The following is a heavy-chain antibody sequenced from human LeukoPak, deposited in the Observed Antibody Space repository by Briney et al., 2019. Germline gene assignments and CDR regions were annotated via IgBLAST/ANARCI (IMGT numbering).Heavy chain of an antibody. D-gene: IGHD3-22*01. Sequence: ASVKVSCKASGYTFTSYGISWVRQAPGQGLEWMGWISTYNGNTDYAHKFQGSVPMTTDTSTSTAYMELRSLRFDDTAVYYCASNYDSSGYTYAFDIWGQGTMVTVSS. CDR2: ISTYNGNT. CDR1: GYTFTSYG. V-gene: IGHV1-18*04. CDR3: ASNYDSSGYTYAFDI. J-gene: IGHJ3*02.